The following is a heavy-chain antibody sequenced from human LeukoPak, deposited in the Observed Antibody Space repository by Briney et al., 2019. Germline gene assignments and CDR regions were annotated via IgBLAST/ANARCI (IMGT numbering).Heavy chain of an antibody. Sequence: RSSETLSLTCTVSGGSISSGGYYWSWIRQHPGKGLEWIGYIYHSGSTYYNPSLKSRGTISVDTSKKQLSLKLRSVTAADTAVYYCARGGLRRWYWGQGTLVTVSS. V-gene: IGHV4-31*03. D-gene: IGHD5-12*01. CDR2: IYHSGST. J-gene: IGHJ4*02. CDR1: GGSISSGGYY. CDR3: ARGGLRRWY.